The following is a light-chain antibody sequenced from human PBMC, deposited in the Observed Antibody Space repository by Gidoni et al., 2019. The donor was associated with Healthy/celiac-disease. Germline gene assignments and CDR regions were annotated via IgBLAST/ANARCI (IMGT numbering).Light chain of an antibody. CDR3: QQYGSSPPNT. Sequence: EIVLTQSPGTLSLSPGERATLSCRASQSVSSSYLAWYQQKPGQAPRLLIYGASSRATGIPDRFSGSGSGTDFTLTISRLEPEDFAVYYCQQYGSSPPNTFGGXTKVEIK. J-gene: IGKJ4*01. V-gene: IGKV3-20*01. CDR2: GAS. CDR1: QSVSSSY.